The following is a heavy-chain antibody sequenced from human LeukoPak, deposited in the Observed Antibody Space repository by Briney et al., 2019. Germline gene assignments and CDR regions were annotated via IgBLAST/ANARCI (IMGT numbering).Heavy chain of an antibody. Sequence: SETLSLTCAVYGGSFSGYFWNWIRQPPGKGLEWIGEIDHSGSTNYNPSLESRVTISLDTSKNQFSLNLASVTAADTAVYYCTSLFSASGTFDSWGQGTLVAVSS. CDR1: GGSFSGYF. D-gene: IGHD3-10*01. V-gene: IGHV4-34*01. J-gene: IGHJ4*02. CDR2: IDHSGST. CDR3: TSLFSASGTFDS.